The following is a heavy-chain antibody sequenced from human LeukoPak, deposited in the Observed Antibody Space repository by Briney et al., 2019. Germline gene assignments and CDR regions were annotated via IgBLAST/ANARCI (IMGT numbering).Heavy chain of an antibody. CDR2: IRYDGSNK. CDR3: ARGQEWLRFYYYYYYMDV. CDR1: GFTFSSYG. Sequence: GGSLRLSCAASGFTFSSYGMHWVRQAPGKGLEWVAFIRYDGSNKYYADSVKGRFTISRDNSKNTLYLQMNSLRAEDTAVYYCARGQEWLRFYYYYYYMDVWGKGTTVTISS. V-gene: IGHV3-30*02. J-gene: IGHJ6*03. D-gene: IGHD5-12*01.